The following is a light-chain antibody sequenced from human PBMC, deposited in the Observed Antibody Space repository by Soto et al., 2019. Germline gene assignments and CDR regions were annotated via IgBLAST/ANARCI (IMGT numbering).Light chain of an antibody. CDR1: QGISSY. CDR2: GAS. J-gene: IGKJ4*01. Sequence: ILLTQSPPSLSASVGDRVTITCRASQGISSYLAWYQLNPGKAPNLLIYGASTLQSGVPSMFNGSGSWTDFTLTINSLQPEDFATYFCQQLNTYPLTFGGGTKVEIK. V-gene: IGKV1-9*01. CDR3: QQLNTYPLT.